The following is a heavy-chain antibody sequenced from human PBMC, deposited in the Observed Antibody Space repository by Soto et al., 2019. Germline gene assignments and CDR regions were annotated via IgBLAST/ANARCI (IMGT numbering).Heavy chain of an antibody. CDR3: ARVYSGSYSDS. CDR2: IYYSGST. J-gene: IGHJ4*02. Sequence: SETLSLTCTVSGCSISSSSYYWGWIRQPPGKGLEWIGSIYYSGSTYYNPSLKSRVTISVDTSKNQFSLKLSSVTAADTAVYYCARVYSGSYSDSWGRGTLVTVS. CDR1: GCSISSSSYY. D-gene: IGHD1-26*01. V-gene: IGHV4-39*01.